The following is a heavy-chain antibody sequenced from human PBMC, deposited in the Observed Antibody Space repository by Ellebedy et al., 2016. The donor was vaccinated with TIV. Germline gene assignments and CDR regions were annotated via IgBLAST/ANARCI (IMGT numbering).Heavy chain of an antibody. Sequence: MPSETLSLTCTVSGGSISSYYWSWIRQPPGKGLEWIGYIYYSGSTNYNPSLKSRVTISVDTSKNQFSLKLSSVTAADTAVYYCATVYYDSSGYPLGYFDYWGQGTLVTVSS. CDR1: GGSISSYY. D-gene: IGHD3-22*01. V-gene: IGHV4-59*08. J-gene: IGHJ4*02. CDR2: IYYSGST. CDR3: ATVYYDSSGYPLGYFDY.